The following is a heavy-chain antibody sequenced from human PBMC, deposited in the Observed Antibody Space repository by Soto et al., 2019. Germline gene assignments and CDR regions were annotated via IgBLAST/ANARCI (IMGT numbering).Heavy chain of an antibody. V-gene: IGHV1-3*01. CDR1: GYTFTNYA. CDR3: ARDGRFLPTSTMTTFHFFDY. J-gene: IGHJ4*02. Sequence: ASVKVSCKASGYTFTNYAIHWVRQAPGQRLEWMGWINGGDGNTKYSENFQGRVTFTSDTSASTVYMELNSLRSEDTSVYYCARDGRFLPTSTMTTFHFFDYWGQGALVTVSS. CDR2: INGGDGNT. D-gene: IGHD3-22*01.